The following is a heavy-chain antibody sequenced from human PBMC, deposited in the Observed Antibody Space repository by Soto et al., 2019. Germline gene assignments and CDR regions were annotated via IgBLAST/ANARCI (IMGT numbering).Heavy chain of an antibody. CDR3: AREGPAPYYYYGMDV. CDR2: ISGYNGNT. V-gene: IGHV1-18*01. CDR1: GYSFTTYG. J-gene: IGHJ6*02. Sequence: QVQLVQSRGEVKKPGASVKGSCKTSGYSFTTYGISWVRQAPGQGLEWMGWISGYNGNTNYAQKLKGRLTMTTDTSTSTAYMELRSLTSDDTAVYYCAREGPAPYYYYGMDVWGQGSTVTVSS.